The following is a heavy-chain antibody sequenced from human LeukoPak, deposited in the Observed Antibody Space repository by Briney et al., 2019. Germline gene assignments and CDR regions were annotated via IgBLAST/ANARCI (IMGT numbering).Heavy chain of an antibody. Sequence: SETLSLTCAVYGGSFSGYYWSWIRQPPGKGLEWIGEINHSGSTNYNPSLKSRVTISVDTSKNQFSLKLSSVTAADTAVYYCAKAYCGGDCYSRHDAFDIWGQGTMVTVSS. CDR3: AKAYCGGDCYSRHDAFDI. J-gene: IGHJ3*02. CDR1: GGSFSGYY. CDR2: INHSGST. D-gene: IGHD2-21*02. V-gene: IGHV4-34*01.